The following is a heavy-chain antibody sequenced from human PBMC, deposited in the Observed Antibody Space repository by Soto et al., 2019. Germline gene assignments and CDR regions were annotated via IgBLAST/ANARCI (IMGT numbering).Heavy chain of an antibody. CDR2: IRSKAYGGTT. Sequence: PGGSLRLSCTASGFTFGYYAMSWVRQAPGKGLEWVGFIRSKAYGGTTEYAASVKGRFTISRDDSKSIAYLQMNSLKTEDTAVYYCTYYDILTGTMAPYYYGMDVWGQGTTVTVSS. CDR3: TYYDILTGTMAPYYYGMDV. CDR1: GFTFGYYA. D-gene: IGHD3-9*01. J-gene: IGHJ6*02. V-gene: IGHV3-49*04.